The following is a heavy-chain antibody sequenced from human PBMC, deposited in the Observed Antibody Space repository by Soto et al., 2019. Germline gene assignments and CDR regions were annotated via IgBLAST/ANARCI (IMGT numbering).Heavy chain of an antibody. CDR3: ESGTTLGYYYGMDV. CDR1: GFTFSSYS. V-gene: IGHV3-48*02. D-gene: IGHD1-26*01. Sequence: GGSLRRSCAASGFTFSSYSMNWVRQAPGKGLEWVSYISSSSSTIYYADSVKGRFTISRDNAKNSLYLQMNSLRDEDTAVYYCESGTTLGYYYGMDVWGQGTTVTVSS. J-gene: IGHJ6*02. CDR2: ISSSSSTI.